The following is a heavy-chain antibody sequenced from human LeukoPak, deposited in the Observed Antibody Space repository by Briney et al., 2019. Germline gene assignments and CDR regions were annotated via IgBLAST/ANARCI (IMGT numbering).Heavy chain of an antibody. CDR1: GYTFTSYY. J-gene: IGHJ4*02. D-gene: IGHD6-13*01. CDR2: INPSGGST. CDR3: ARDQDSSSWYLDF. V-gene: IGHV1-46*01. Sequence: GASVTVSCKASGYTFTSYYMHWVRQAPGQGLEWMGLINPSGGSTSYAQKFQGRVTMTRDTSTSTVSMELSSLRSEDTALYYCARDQDSSSWYLDFWGQGTLVTVSS.